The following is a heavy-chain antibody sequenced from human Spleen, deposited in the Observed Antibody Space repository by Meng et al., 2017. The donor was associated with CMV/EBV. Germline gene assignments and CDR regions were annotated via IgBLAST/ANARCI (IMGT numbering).Heavy chain of an antibody. CDR1: GGSIISSPYY. CDR2: IYTGGST. CDR3: AKVLAAAGTWWFDS. D-gene: IGHD6-13*01. V-gene: IGHV3-53*01. J-gene: IGHJ5*01. Sequence: GGSLRLSCTVTGGSIISSPYYWGWIRQPPGKGLEWVSTIYTGGSTYYPQSVKGRFTISRDNSKNTLYLQLNSLRDGDTAVYYCAKVLAAAGTWWFDSWGQGTLVTVSS.